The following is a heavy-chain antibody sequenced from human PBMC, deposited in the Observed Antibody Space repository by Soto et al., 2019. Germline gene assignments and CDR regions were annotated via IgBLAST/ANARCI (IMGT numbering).Heavy chain of an antibody. CDR2: IYATGTT. Sequence: SETLSLTCTVSGASISGFYWSWIRKSAGKGLEWIGRIYATGTTDYNPSLKSRVMMSVDTSKKQFSLKLRPVTAADTAVYYCVRDGTKTLRDWFDPWGQGMSVTVSS. CDR3: VRDGTKTLRDWFDP. V-gene: IGHV4-4*07. D-gene: IGHD1-1*01. CDR1: GASISGFY. J-gene: IGHJ5*02.